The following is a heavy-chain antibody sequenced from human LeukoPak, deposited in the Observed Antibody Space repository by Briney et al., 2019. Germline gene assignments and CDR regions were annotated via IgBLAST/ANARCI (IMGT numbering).Heavy chain of an antibody. CDR1: GFTFSSYA. V-gene: IGHV3-23*01. J-gene: IGHJ4*02. CDR3: AKIGVGFGELLVDY. CDR2: ISGSGGST. Sequence: QPGGSLRLSCAASGFTFSSYAMSWVRQAPGKGLEWVSAISGSGGSTYYADSVKGRFTISRDNSKNTLYLQMNSLRAEDTAVYYCAKIGVGFGELLVDYWGKGTLVTVSS. D-gene: IGHD3-10*01.